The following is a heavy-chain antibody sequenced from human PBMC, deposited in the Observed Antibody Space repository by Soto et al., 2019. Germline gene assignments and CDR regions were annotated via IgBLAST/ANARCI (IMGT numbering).Heavy chain of an antibody. D-gene: IGHD1-26*01. CDR3: ARVSRELLLVDY. CDR2: IYYSGST. Sequence: PSETLSLTCAVSGGSISSGGYSWSWIRQPPGEGLEWIGYIYYSGSTYYNPSLKSRVTISVDTSKNQFSLKLSSVTAADTAVYYCARVSRELLLVDYWGQGTLVTVSS. V-gene: IGHV4-30-4*01. CDR1: GGSISSGGYS. J-gene: IGHJ4*02.